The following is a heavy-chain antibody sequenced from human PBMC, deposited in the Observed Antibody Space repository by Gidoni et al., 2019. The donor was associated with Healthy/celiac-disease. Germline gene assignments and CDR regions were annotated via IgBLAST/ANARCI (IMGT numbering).Heavy chain of an antibody. CDR3: ARGEYYDSTGFDY. Sequence: QVQLVESGGGVVQPGRSVRLSCAASGFTFSSYAMHWVRQAPGKGLEWVAVISYDGSNKYYADSVKCRFTISRDNSKNTLYLQMNSLRAEDTAVYYCARGEYYDSTGFDYWGQGTLVTVSS. CDR2: ISYDGSNK. J-gene: IGHJ4*02. V-gene: IGHV3-30*01. CDR1: GFTFSSYA. D-gene: IGHD3-22*01.